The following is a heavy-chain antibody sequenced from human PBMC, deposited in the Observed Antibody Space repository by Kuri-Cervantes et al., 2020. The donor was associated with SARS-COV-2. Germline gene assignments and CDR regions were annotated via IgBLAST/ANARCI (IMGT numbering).Heavy chain of an antibody. J-gene: IGHJ4*02. CDR2: ISYDGSNK. Sequence: GESLKISCAASGFTFNSSPMHWVRQTPGKGLEWVALISYDGSNKYYADSVQGRFTISRNNSKNSLYLQMDSLRADDTAVYYCARSSCSGGSCYSAYSYGLFDYWGQGTLVTVSS. CDR3: ARSSCSGGSCYSAYSYGLFDY. V-gene: IGHV3-30-3*01. CDR1: GFTFNSSP. D-gene: IGHD2-15*01.